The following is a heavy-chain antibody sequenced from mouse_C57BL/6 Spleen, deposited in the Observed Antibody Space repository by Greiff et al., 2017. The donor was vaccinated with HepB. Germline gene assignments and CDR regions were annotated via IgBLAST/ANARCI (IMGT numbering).Heavy chain of an antibody. CDR2: INPYNGDT. V-gene: IGHV1-20*01. CDR1: GYSFTGYF. CDR3: ARGTVVAFDY. Sequence: VHVKQSGPELVKPGDSVKISCKASGYSFTGYFMNWVMQSHGKSLEWIGRINPYNGDTFYNQKFKGKATLTVDKSSSTAHMELRSLTSEDSAVYYCARGTVVAFDYWGQGTTLTVSS. D-gene: IGHD1-1*01. J-gene: IGHJ2*01.